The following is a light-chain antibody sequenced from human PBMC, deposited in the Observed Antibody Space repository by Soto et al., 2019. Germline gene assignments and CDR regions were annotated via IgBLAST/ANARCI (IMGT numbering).Light chain of an antibody. J-gene: IGLJ1*01. CDR3: QSYENSLSVYV. CDR1: SXNIGAHYD. V-gene: IGLV1-40*01. CDR2: GNS. Sequence: QSVLTQPPSVSGAPGQRVTISCTGSSXNIGAHYDVHWYQQLPGTAPKLLIYGNSNRPSGVPDRFSGSKSGTSASLAITGLQAEDEADYYCQSYENSLSVYVLGTGTKVTVL.